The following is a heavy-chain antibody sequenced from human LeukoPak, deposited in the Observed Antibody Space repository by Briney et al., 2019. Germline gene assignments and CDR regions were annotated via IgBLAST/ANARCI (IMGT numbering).Heavy chain of an antibody. CDR1: GGSISTYY. V-gene: IGHV4-4*09. Sequence: ASETLSLTCTVSGGSISTYYWSWIRRPPGKGLEWIAYIHASGPTNYNPSLKSRITISVDTSKNQFSLKLSSVTAADTAVYYCAKAIGGSSYSPPHMWGQGTMVTVSS. CDR3: AKAIGGSSYSPPHM. CDR2: IHASGPT. J-gene: IGHJ3*02. D-gene: IGHD2-15*01.